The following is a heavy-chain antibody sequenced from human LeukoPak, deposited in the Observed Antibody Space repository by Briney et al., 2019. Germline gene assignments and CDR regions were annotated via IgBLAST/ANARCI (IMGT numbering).Heavy chain of an antibody. D-gene: IGHD3-10*01. CDR1: GFAFSSYW. Sequence: GGSLRLSCAASGFAFSSYWMSWVRQAPGMGLEWVANINQDGNKKYYVDSVRGRFTISRDNAKNSLYLQMNGLRAEDTAVYYCARDLIWDGDPDGRDFWGQGTLVSVSS. V-gene: IGHV3-7*01. CDR2: INQDGNKK. J-gene: IGHJ4*02. CDR3: ARDLIWDGDPDGRDF.